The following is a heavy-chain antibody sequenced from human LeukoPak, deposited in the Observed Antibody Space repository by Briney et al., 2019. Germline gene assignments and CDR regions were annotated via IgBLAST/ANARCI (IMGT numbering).Heavy chain of an antibody. CDR3: ARSYEGFGELGNWFDP. J-gene: IGHJ5*02. V-gene: IGHV4-34*01. Sequence: SETLSLTCTVSGASISSYYWSWIRQPPGKGLEWIGEINHSGSTNYNPSLKSRVTISVDTSKNQFSLKLSSVTAADTAVYYCARSYEGFGELGNWFDPWGQGTLVTVSS. CDR2: INHSGST. CDR1: GASISSYY. D-gene: IGHD3-10*01.